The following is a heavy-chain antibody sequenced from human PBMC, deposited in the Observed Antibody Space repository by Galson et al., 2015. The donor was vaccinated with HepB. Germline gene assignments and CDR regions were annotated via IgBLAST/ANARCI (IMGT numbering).Heavy chain of an antibody. CDR3: ARHISVADYYYYYGMGI. Sequence: QSGAEVKKPGESLRISCKGSGYSFTSYWISWVRQMPGKGLEWMGRIDPSDSYTNYSPSFQGHVTISADKSISTAYLQWSSLKASDTAMYYCARHISVADYYYYYGMGIWGQGTTVTVSS. V-gene: IGHV5-10-1*01. CDR2: IDPSDSYT. J-gene: IGHJ6*02. D-gene: IGHD6-19*01. CDR1: GYSFTSYW.